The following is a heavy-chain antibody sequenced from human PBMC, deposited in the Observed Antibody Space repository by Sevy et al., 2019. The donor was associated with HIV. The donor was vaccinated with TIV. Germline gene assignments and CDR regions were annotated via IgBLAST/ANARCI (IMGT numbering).Heavy chain of an antibody. CDR3: ARGVGLDC. D-gene: IGHD1-26*01. CDR1: GFTFSPYW. J-gene: IGHJ4*02. Sequence: GGSLRLSCAASGFTFSPYWMTWVRQAPGKGLEWVANIRPDGSDKYYVDSVKGRFTISRENAKNSLYRQMNSLRADDTAMYYCARGVGLDCWGQGALVTVSS. V-gene: IGHV3-7*01. CDR2: IRPDGSDK.